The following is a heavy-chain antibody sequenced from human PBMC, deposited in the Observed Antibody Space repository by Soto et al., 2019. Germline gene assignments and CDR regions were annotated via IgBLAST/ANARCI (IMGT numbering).Heavy chain of an antibody. V-gene: IGHV1-3*01. J-gene: IGHJ6*02. Sequence: ASVKVSCKASGYTFTSYAMHWVRQAPGQRLEWMGWINAGNGNTKYSQKFQGRVTITRDTSASTAYMELSSLRSEDTAVYYCATIAVVVISACDLTPDVWGQGTTVTVSS. CDR2: INAGNGNT. CDR1: GYTFTSYA. CDR3: ATIAVVVISACDLTPDV. D-gene: IGHD3-22*01.